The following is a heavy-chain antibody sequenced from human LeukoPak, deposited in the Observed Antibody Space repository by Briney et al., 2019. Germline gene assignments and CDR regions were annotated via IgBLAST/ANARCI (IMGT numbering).Heavy chain of an antibody. D-gene: IGHD3-3*01. Sequence: GGSLRLSCAASGFTFSSYAMHWVRQALGKGLEWVTVISYDGSNKYYADSVKGRFTISRDNSKNALYLQMNSLRAEDTAVYYCAREHNTYYDFWSGCSYGMDVWGQGTTVTVSS. CDR2: ISYDGSNK. V-gene: IGHV3-30-3*01. J-gene: IGHJ6*02. CDR3: AREHNTYYDFWSGCSYGMDV. CDR1: GFTFSSYA.